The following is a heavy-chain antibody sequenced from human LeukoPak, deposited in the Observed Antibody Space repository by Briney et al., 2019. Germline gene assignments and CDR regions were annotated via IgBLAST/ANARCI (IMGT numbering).Heavy chain of an antibody. Sequence: TGGSLRLSCAASGFTFSSYAMHWVRQAPGKGLEWVAVISYDGSNKYYADSVKGRFTISRDNSKNTLYLQMNSLRAEDTAVYYCARNSGSYSYQFDYWGQGTLVTVSS. CDR2: ISYDGSNK. CDR1: GFTFSSYA. D-gene: IGHD1-26*01. CDR3: ARNSGSYSYQFDY. V-gene: IGHV3-30*04. J-gene: IGHJ4*02.